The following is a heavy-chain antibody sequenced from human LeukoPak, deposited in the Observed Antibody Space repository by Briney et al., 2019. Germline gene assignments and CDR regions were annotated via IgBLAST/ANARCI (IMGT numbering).Heavy chain of an antibody. CDR3: ARASWVSSTDAVR. Sequence: GGSLRLSCAASGLSFSTFAMSWVRQGPARGLEWVSSIRGIGETFYADSVKGRFTLSSDSSRNTVYLQLNNLRVEDTAIYYCARASWVSSTDAVRWGQGTLVTVSS. CDR1: GLSFSTFA. J-gene: IGHJ4*02. V-gene: IGHV3-23*01. CDR2: IRGIGET. D-gene: IGHD3-16*01.